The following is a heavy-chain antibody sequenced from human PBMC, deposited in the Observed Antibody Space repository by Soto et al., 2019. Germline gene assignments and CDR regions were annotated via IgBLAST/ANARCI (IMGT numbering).Heavy chain of an antibody. CDR1: GFTVSSNY. CDR3: ARDTYGSGSYYIGPDIRVCDY. J-gene: IGHJ4*02. CDR2: IYSGGST. Sequence: PGGSLRLSCAAFGFTVSSNYMSWVRQAPGKGLEWVSVIYSGGSTYYADSVKGRFTISRHNSKNTLYPQMNSLRAEDTAVYYCARDTYGSGSYYIGPDIRVCDYWGQGTLVTVSS. V-gene: IGHV3-53*04. D-gene: IGHD3-10*01.